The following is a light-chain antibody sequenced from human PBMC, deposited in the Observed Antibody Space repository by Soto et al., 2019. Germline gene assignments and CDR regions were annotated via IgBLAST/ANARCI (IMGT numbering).Light chain of an antibody. V-gene: IGKV3-20*01. CDR2: GAS. CDR1: QSVSSSY. Sequence: VLTHSPGTLSLSPGERATLSCRATQSVSSSYLAWYQQKPGQAPRLLIYGASSRATGIPDRFSGSGSGTDFTLTISILEPEDFAVYYCQQYGSSPYTFDPGTKLDIK. J-gene: IGKJ2*01. CDR3: QQYGSSPYT.